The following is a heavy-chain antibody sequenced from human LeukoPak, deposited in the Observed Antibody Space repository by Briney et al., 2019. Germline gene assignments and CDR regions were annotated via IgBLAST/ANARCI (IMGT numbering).Heavy chain of an antibody. D-gene: IGHD6-13*01. CDR2: IYTGGDT. J-gene: IGHJ4*02. Sequence: PGGSLRLSCGVSGFIVSRNYMSWVRQAPGKGLEWVSIIYTGGDTYYSDSVKGRFTISRDNSNNTLYLQMNSLGAEDTGLYYCARDRRYSSSWYFWNWGQGTLVTVSS. V-gene: IGHV3-53*01. CDR1: GFIVSRNY. CDR3: ARDRRYSSSWYFWN.